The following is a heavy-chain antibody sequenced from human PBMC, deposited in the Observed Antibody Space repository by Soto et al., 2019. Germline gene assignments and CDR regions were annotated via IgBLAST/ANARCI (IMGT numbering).Heavy chain of an antibody. Sequence: QVRLVQSGAEVKKPGPSVKVSGKVFGGTFGKYSLSGVRQTPGQGLEWRGGITPFVDTSNYAQRFLGRVTITADKPTNTAFLEVRGLKSEDTALYFCASTSYCNGSSCYSRHYYGMDVWGQGTTVTVSS. J-gene: IGHJ6*02. V-gene: IGHV1-69*06. CDR3: ASTSYCNGSSCYSRHYYGMDV. CDR2: ITPFVDTS. CDR1: GGTFGKYS. D-gene: IGHD2-21*01.